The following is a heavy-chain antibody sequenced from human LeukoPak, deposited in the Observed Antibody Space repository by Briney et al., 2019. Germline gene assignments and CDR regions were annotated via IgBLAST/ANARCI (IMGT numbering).Heavy chain of an antibody. V-gene: IGHV4-59*12. Sequence: PSETLSLTCTVSGGSISSYYWSWIRQPPGKGLGWIGYIYYSGSTNYNPSLKSRVTISVDTSKKQFSLNLSSVTAADTAVYYCARGYSGSDPTYFDYWGQGTLVTVSS. D-gene: IGHD5-12*01. J-gene: IGHJ4*02. CDR2: IYYSGST. CDR3: ARGYSGSDPTYFDY. CDR1: GGSISSYY.